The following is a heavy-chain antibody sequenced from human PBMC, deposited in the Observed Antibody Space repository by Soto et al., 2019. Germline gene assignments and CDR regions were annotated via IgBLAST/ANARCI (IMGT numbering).Heavy chain of an antibody. CDR3: ARDLAVFGVATYGMDV. Sequence: GGSLRLSCSASGFTFSNYAIHWVRQAPGKGLEWVAVIWYDGSNKYYADSVKGRFTISRDNSKNTLYLQMNSLRAEDTAVYYCARDLAVFGVATYGMDVWGQGTTVTVSS. CDR2: IWYDGSNK. D-gene: IGHD3-3*01. V-gene: IGHV3-33*08. CDR1: GFTFSNYA. J-gene: IGHJ6*02.